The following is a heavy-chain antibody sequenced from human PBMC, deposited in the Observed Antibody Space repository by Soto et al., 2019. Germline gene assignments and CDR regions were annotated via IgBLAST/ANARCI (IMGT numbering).Heavy chain of an antibody. D-gene: IGHD1-20*01. CDR3: ARDNRITGSVAEIHX. CDR2: VAHDGTSK. J-gene: IGHJ5*02. CDR1: GFSFSDHA. Sequence: GGSLRLSCAASGFSFSDHAMHWVRRAPGKGLKWVSLVAHDGTSKYYACSVKGRFTISIDKSSNTPFLQMDSLDTEDTAVYYCARDNRITGSVAEIHXWGRVTLVTVSX. V-gene: IGHV3-30-3*01.